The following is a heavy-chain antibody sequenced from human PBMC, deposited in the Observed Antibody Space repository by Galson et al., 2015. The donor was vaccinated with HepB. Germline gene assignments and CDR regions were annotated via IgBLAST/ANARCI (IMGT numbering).Heavy chain of an antibody. D-gene: IGHD2-21*02. CDR3: ARYPRGDCGGSDCYESRHGMDV. V-gene: IGHV3-11*03. CDR1: GFPFSDFY. Sequence: SLRLSCAASGFPFSDFYMTWIRQAPGKGLEWISYISTTSSYTRYAASVQGRFTISRDNAKSSLYPRMSGLRVEDTAIYYCARYPRGDCGGSDCYESRHGMDVWGQGTTVTVSS. J-gene: IGHJ6*02. CDR2: ISTTSSYT.